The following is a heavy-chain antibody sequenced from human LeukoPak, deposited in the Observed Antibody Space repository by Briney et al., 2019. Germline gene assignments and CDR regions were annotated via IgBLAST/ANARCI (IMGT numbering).Heavy chain of an antibody. Sequence: GGYLRLSCAASGFTFSSYSMNWVRQAPGKGLEWVSSISSSSSSIYYADSVKGRFTISRDNAKNSLYLQMNSLRAEDTAVYYCAKDDRIQTRRYSYNYWGQGTLVTVSS. CDR3: AKDDRIQTRRYSYNY. V-gene: IGHV3-21*04. CDR2: ISSSSSSI. J-gene: IGHJ4*02. CDR1: GFTFSSYS. D-gene: IGHD5-18*01.